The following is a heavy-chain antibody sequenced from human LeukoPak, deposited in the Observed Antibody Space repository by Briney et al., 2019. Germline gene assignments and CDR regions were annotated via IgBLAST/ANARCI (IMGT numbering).Heavy chain of an antibody. CDR2: ISYDGPNK. CDR1: GFTFSTYA. V-gene: IGHV3-30*04. CDR3: ARDPRSFGGIIARYDY. Sequence: GGSLRLSCAASGFTFSTYAMHWVRQAPGKGLEWVAAISYDGPNKRYADSVKGRFTISRDNSKNTLYLQMNSLRAEDTAVYYCARDPRSFGGIIARYDYWGPGTLVTVSS. J-gene: IGHJ4*02. D-gene: IGHD3-16*02.